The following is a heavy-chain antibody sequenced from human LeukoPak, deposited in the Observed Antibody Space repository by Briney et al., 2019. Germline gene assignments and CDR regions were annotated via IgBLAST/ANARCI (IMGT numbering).Heavy chain of an antibody. J-gene: IGHJ6*02. V-gene: IGHV3-7*03. Sequence: GGSLRLSCAASGFTFSSYWMSWVRQAPGKGLEWVANIKQDGSEKYYVDSVKGRFTISRDNAKNSLYLQMNSLRAEDTALYYCAKDIGSTKYYYYGMDVWGQGTTVTVSS. CDR1: GFTFSSYW. CDR3: AKDIGSTKYYYYGMDV. CDR2: IKQDGSEK. D-gene: IGHD1-26*01.